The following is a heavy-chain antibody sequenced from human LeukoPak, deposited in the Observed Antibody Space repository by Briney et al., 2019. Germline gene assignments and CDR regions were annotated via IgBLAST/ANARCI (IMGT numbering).Heavy chain of an antibody. CDR3: ARADGYSSSWYPYYYYYYGMDV. V-gene: IGHV4-4*02. Sequence: SETLSLTCAVSGGSISSSNWWSWVRQPPGKGLEWIGEIYHSGSTNYNPSLKSRVTISVDKSKNQFSLKLSSVTAADTAVYYCARADGYSSSWYPYYYYYYGMDVWGQGTTVTVSS. CDR2: IYHSGST. J-gene: IGHJ6*02. D-gene: IGHD6-13*01. CDR1: GGSISSSNW.